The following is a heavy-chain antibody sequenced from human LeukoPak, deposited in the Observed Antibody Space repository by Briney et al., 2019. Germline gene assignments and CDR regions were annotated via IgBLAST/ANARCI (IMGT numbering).Heavy chain of an antibody. D-gene: IGHD3-3*01. Sequence: PSETLPLTCTVSGGSISSYYWSWIRQPPGKGLEWIGYIYYSGSTNYNPSLKSRVTISVDTSKNQFSLKLSSVTAADTAVYYCARYSVLRFLEWYNRFDPWGQGTLVTVSS. CDR2: IYYSGST. J-gene: IGHJ5*02. CDR3: ARYSVLRFLEWYNRFDP. CDR1: GGSISSYY. V-gene: IGHV4-59*01.